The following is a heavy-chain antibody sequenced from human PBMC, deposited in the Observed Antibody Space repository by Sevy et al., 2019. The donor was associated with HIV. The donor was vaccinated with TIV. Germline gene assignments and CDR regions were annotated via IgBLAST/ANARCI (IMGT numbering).Heavy chain of an antibody. D-gene: IGHD1-26*01. CDR3: ARGVGLDC. CDR1: GFTFSPYW. V-gene: IGHV3-7*01. J-gene: IGHJ4*02. Sequence: GGSLRLSCAASGFTFSPYWMTWVRQAPGKGLEWVANIRPDGSDKYYVDSVKGRSTISRDNAKNSLYLEVNSLRADDTAMYYCARGVGLDCWGQGALVTVSS. CDR2: IRPDGSDK.